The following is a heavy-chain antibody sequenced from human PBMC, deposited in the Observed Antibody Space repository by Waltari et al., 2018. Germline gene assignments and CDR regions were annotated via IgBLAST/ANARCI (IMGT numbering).Heavy chain of an antibody. CDR2: INPDNGGT. CDR3: ARRTSSADAP. CDR1: GYSFADYF. J-gene: IGHJ5*02. Sequence: QVQLVQSGAEVKQPGASVTVSCKASGYSFADYFLHWVRQAPGQGIEWMGWINPDNGGTNYSQMFQGRLVLTRDTSINTAYMQLTSLTSDDTAVYYCARRTSSADAPWGQGTLVTVSS. V-gene: IGHV1-2*02.